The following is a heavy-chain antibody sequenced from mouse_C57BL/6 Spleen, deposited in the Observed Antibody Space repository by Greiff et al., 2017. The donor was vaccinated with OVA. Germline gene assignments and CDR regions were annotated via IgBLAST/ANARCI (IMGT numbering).Heavy chain of an antibody. CDR2: ISYDGSN. Sequence: EVKLMESGPGLVKPSQSLSLTCSVTGYSITSGYYWNWIRQFPGNKLEWMGYISYDGSNNYNPSLKNRISITRDTSKNQFFLKLNSVTTEDTATYYCASYDYDGYYYAMDYWGQGTSVTVSS. CDR3: ASYDYDGYYYAMDY. V-gene: IGHV3-6*01. CDR1: GYSITSGYY. J-gene: IGHJ4*01. D-gene: IGHD2-4*01.